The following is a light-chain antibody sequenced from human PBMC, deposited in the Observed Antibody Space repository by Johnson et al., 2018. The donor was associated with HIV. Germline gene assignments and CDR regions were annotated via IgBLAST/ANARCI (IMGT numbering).Light chain of an antibody. CDR2: DNN. Sequence: QSVLTQPPSVSAAPGQKVTISCSGSSSNIGNNYVSWYQQLPGTAPKLLIYDNNKRPSGIPDRFSGSKSGPSATLGTTGPHTGDEADYYCGTWDSSLSDHVFGTGTKGNVL. CDR3: GTWDSSLSDHV. V-gene: IGLV1-51*01. J-gene: IGLJ1*01. CDR1: SSNIGNNY.